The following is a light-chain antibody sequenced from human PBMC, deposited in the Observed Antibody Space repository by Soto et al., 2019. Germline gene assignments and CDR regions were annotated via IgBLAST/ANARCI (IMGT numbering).Light chain of an antibody. V-gene: IGLV2-14*03. J-gene: IGLJ1*01. CDR1: SSDVGGGNF. CDR2: DVS. CDR3: NSYTTGVAYV. Sequence: QSSLTQPGSVSGSPGQSITISCTGTSSDVGGGNFVSCYQQHPGKAPKLMIYDVSNRPSGVSDRFSASKSDNTASLTISGLQAEEEADYSCNSYTTGVAYVFGPGPKVTVL.